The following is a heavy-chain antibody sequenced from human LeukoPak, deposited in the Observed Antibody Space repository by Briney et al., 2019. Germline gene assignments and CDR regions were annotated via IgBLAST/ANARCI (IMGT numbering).Heavy chain of an antibody. D-gene: IGHD4-17*01. CDR3: AREQYGSDDALDI. J-gene: IGHJ3*02. Sequence: GGSLRLSCAASGFTFSYYGMHWVRQAPGKGLEWVAVIWFDGSNKYYADSVKGRFTVSRDNSKNTMDLQMNSLRAEDTADYYCAREQYGSDDALDIWGQGTMVTVSS. CDR1: GFTFSYYG. V-gene: IGHV3-33*01. CDR2: IWFDGSNK.